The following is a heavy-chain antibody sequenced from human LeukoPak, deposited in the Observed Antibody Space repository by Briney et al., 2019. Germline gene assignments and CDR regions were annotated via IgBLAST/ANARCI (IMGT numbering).Heavy chain of an antibody. J-gene: IGHJ6*02. CDR1: GYTFTSYG. CDR3: ARTCGSYPCSYYYGMDV. V-gene: IGHV1-18*01. Sequence: ASVRVSCKDSGYTFTSYGIIWVRQAPGQGLEWMGWISAYNGNTNYVQKLQGRVTMATDTSTSTAYMELRSLRSDDTAVYYCARTCGSYPCSYYYGMDVWGQGTTVTVSS. D-gene: IGHD1-26*01. CDR2: ISAYNGNT.